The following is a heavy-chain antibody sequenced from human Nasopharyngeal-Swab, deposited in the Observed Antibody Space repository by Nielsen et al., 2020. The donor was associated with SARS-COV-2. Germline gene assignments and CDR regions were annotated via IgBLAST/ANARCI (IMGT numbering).Heavy chain of an antibody. V-gene: IGHV3-9*01. J-gene: IGHJ6*02. CDR1: GFTFDDYA. Sequence: SLKISCAASGFTFDDYAMHWVRQAPGKGLEWVSGISLNSGSIGYADSVKGRFTISRDNAKNSLYLQMNSLRAEDTALYYCAKDITSGDTMATHYYYGMDVRGQGTTVTVSS. CDR2: ISLNSGSI. D-gene: IGHD2-21*01. CDR3: AKDITSGDTMATHYYYGMDV.